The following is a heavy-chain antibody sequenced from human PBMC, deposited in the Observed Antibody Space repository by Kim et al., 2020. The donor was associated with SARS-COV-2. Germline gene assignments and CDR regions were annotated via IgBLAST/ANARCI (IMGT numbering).Heavy chain of an antibody. V-gene: IGHV3-74*01. CDR2: VNGDGSST. Sequence: GGSLRLSCATSGFTFGNYWLHWVRQAPGKGLVWVSRVNGDGSSTNYADSVKGRFTISRDNAKKTLYLQMNTLRAEDTAVYYCARGDLRFWGQGTLVTVSS. J-gene: IGHJ4*02. D-gene: IGHD3-16*01. CDR1: GFTFGNYW. CDR3: ARGDLRF.